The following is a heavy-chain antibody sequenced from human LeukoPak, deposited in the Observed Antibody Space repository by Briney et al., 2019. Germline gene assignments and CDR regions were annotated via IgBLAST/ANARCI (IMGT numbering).Heavy chain of an antibody. CDR2: IYHSGST. V-gene: IGHV4-38-2*02. CDR3: ARDLTGGYSSGRNWFDP. CDR1: GYSISSGYY. J-gene: IGHJ5*02. Sequence: PSETLSLTCTVSGYSISSGYYWGWIRQPPGKGLEWIGSIYHSGSTYYNPSLKSRVTISVDTSKNQFSLKLSSVTAADTAVYYCARDLTGGYSSGRNWFDPWGQGTLVTVSS. D-gene: IGHD6-19*01.